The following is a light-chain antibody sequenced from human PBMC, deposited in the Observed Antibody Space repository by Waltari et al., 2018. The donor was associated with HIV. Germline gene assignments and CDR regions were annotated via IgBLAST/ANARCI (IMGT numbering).Light chain of an antibody. CDR3: QQYNGPYT. Sequence: DIQMTQSPSTLSASVGDRVTITCRASQSIGRWLAWFQQKPGKVPKLLIYEASTLERGVPSRFSGSGSGTEFTLTISSLQPDDFATYHCQQYNGPYTFGQGTKLEIK. V-gene: IGKV1-5*03. J-gene: IGKJ2*01. CDR1: QSIGRW. CDR2: EAS.